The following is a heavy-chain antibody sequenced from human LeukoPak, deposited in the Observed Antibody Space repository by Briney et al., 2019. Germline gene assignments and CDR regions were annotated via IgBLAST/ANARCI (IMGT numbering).Heavy chain of an antibody. CDR2: ISNSGSYT. CDR3: AKVIRGGYGMDV. D-gene: IGHD3-10*01. CDR1: GFSFSDNY. Sequence: GGSLRLSCAASGFSFSDNYMSWIRQAPGKGLEWVSYISNSGSYTNYPDSVKGRFTISRDNAQNSLSLQLSSLRDEDTAVYFCAKVIRGGYGMDVWGQGTTVTVTS. V-gene: IGHV3-11*06. J-gene: IGHJ6*02.